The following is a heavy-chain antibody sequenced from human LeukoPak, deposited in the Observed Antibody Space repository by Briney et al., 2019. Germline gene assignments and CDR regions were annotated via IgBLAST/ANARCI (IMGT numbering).Heavy chain of an antibody. Sequence: SGTLSLTCAVSGGSISSSNWWSWVRPPPGKGLEWIGEIYHSGSTNYNPSLKSRVTISVDKSKNQFSLKLSSVTAADTAVYYCARWSGSVTARNYYYYMDVWGEGTTVTVSS. CDR3: ARWSGSVTARNYYYYMDV. CDR1: GGSISSSNW. D-gene: IGHD6-6*01. CDR2: IYHSGST. J-gene: IGHJ6*03. V-gene: IGHV4-4*02.